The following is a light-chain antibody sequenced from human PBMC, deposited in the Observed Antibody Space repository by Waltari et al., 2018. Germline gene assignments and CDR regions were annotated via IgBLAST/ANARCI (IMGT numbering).Light chain of an antibody. CDR2: GNS. J-gene: IGLJ2*01. Sequence: QSVLTQPPSVSGAPGQRVTISCTGSASNIGAGYDVHWYHQLPGTAPKLLIYGNSKRPSGVPDRFSGSKSGTSASLAITGLQAEDESDYYCQSYDSSLSGPVFGGGTKLTVL. CDR3: QSYDSSLSGPV. V-gene: IGLV1-40*01. CDR1: ASNIGAGYD.